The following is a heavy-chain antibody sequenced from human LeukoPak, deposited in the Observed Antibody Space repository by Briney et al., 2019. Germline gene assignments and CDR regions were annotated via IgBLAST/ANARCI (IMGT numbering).Heavy chain of an antibody. J-gene: IGHJ4*02. CDR1: GFTFSNAW. Sequence: GGSLRLSCAASGFTFSNAWMNWVRQAPGKGLEWVGRIKSKTDGGTTDYAAPVKGRFTISRDDSKNTLYLQMNSLKTEDTAVYYCTTDYYYDSSGYYSGRDYWGQGTLVTVSS. D-gene: IGHD3-22*01. CDR3: TTDYYYDSSGYYSGRDY. V-gene: IGHV3-15*07. CDR2: IKSKTDGGTT.